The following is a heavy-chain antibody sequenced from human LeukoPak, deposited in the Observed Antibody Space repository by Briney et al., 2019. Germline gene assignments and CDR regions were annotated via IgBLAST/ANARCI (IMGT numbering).Heavy chain of an antibody. J-gene: IGHJ2*01. D-gene: IGHD3-22*01. CDR1: GGFFSGYY. CDR3: ARGIRGSGYYYGPGYWYFDL. Sequence: SETLSLTCAVYGGFFSGYYWSWLRQPPGKGLEWIGEINHSGSTNYNPSPKSRVTISVDTSKNQFSLKLSSVTAADPAVYYCARGIRGSGYYYGPGYWYFDLWGRGTLVTVSS. V-gene: IGHV4-34*01. CDR2: INHSGST.